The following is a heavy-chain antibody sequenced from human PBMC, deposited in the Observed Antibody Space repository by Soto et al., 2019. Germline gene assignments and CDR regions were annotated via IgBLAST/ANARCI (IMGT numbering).Heavy chain of an antibody. CDR3: ARGVILLWFGDAFDI. CDR2: ISAYNGNT. J-gene: IGHJ3*02. CDR1: GYTFTSYG. Sequence: ASVKVSCTASGYTFTSYGISWVRQAPGQGLEWMGWISAYNGNTKYSQKFQGRVTITRDTSASTAYMELSSLRSEDTAVYYCARGVILLWFGDAFDIWGQGTMVTVSS. V-gene: IGHV1-18*01. D-gene: IGHD3-10*01.